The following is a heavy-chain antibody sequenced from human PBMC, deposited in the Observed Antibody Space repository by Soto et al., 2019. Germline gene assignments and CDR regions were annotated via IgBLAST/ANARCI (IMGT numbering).Heavy chain of an antibody. CDR1: GGSISSYY. J-gene: IGHJ4*02. D-gene: IGHD3-10*01. Sequence: QVQLQESGPGLVKPSETLSLTCTVSGGSISSYYWSWIRQPPGKGLEWIGYIYYSGSTNYNPSLKSRVTISVDTSKNQFSLKLSSVTAADTAVYYCARHIGQDYYGSGELIDYWGQGTLVTVSS. V-gene: IGHV4-59*08. CDR2: IYYSGST. CDR3: ARHIGQDYYGSGELIDY.